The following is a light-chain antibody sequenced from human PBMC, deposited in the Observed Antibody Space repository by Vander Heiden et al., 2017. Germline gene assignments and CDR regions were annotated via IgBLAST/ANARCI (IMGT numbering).Light chain of an antibody. Sequence: YELTQPPSVSVSPGQTASITCSGDKLGDKYACWYQQKPGQSPGRVIYQDSKRPSGIPERFSGSNSGNTATLTISGTQAMDEADYYCQAWDSSTGGFGGGTKLT. CDR2: QDS. V-gene: IGLV3-1*01. CDR1: KLGDKY. J-gene: IGLJ2*01. CDR3: QAWDSSTGG.